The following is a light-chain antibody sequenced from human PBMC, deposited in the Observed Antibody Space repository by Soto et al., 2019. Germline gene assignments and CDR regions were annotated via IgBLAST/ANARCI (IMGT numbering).Light chain of an antibody. CDR2: EVS. CDR1: SSAVGGYNY. Sequence: QSVLTQPASVSGSPGQSITISCTGTSSAVGGYNYVSWYQQHPGKAPKLMIYEVSNRPSGVSNRFSGSKSGNTASLTISGLQDEDEADYYCSSYTSSSTLVFGTGTKVTVL. V-gene: IGLV2-14*01. CDR3: SSYTSSSTLV. J-gene: IGLJ1*01.